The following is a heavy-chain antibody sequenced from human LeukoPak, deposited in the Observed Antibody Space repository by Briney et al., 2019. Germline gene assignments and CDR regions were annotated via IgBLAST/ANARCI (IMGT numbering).Heavy chain of an antibody. CDR2: TYYRSKWYN. D-gene: IGHD4-23*01. V-gene: IGHV6-1*01. CDR3: ARDKSVVNAPLAYYYGMDV. CDR1: GDSVSSNSAA. J-gene: IGHJ6*02. Sequence: PSQTLSLTCVISGDSVSSNSAAWNWIRQSPSRGLEWLGRTYYRSKWYNDYAVSVKSRITINPDTSKNQFSLQLNSVTPEDTAVYYCARDKSVVNAPLAYYYGMDVWGQGTTVTVSS.